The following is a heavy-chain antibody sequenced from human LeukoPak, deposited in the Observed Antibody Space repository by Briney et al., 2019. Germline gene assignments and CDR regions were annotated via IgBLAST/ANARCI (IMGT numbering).Heavy chain of an antibody. CDR2: IYHSGST. V-gene: IGHV4-38-2*02. D-gene: IGHD1-7*01. CDR1: GYSISSGYY. Sequence: PSETLSLTCTVSGYSISSGYYWGWIRQPPGKGLEWIGSIYHSGSTYYTPSLKSRVTISVDTANTQFSLILNSVTAADTAVYYCATVVVNWNYLNFWGRGVLVTVSS. CDR3: ATVVVNWNYLNF. J-gene: IGHJ4*02.